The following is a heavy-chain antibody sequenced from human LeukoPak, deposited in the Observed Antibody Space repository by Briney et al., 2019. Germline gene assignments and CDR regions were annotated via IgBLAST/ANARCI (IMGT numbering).Heavy chain of an antibody. CDR2: IYYSGST. Sequence: SETLSLTCTVSGGSISSYYWSWIRQPPGKGLEWIGYIYYSGSTKYNPSLNSRVTISVDTSKNEFSLKLSSVTAADTAVYYCARDLGVVPATYYYGMDVWGQGTTVTVSS. CDR3: ARDLGVVPATYYYGMDV. V-gene: IGHV4-59*01. CDR1: GGSISSYY. J-gene: IGHJ6*02. D-gene: IGHD2-2*01.